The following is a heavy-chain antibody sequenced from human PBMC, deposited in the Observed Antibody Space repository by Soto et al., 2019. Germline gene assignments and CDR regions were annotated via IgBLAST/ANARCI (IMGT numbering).Heavy chain of an antibody. Sequence: PSETLSLTCTVSGGSISNYYWSWIRQPPGKGLEWIGEINHSGSTNYNPSLKSRVTISVDTSKNQFSLKLSSVTAADTAVYYCARRLRWTTFDYWGQGTLVTVSS. V-gene: IGHV4-34*01. CDR2: INHSGST. CDR3: ARRLRWTTFDY. CDR1: GGSISNYY. J-gene: IGHJ4*02. D-gene: IGHD4-17*01.